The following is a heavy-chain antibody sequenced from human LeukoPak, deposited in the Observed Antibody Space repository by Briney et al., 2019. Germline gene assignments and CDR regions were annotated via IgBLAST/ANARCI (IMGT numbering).Heavy chain of an antibody. Sequence: PEGSLRLSCAASGFTFSSYEINWVRQAPGKGLEWVSYISSSGSTIKYADSVKGRFTISRDNAKNLLYLQMNSLRVEDTAIYYCARDAGGRTQREGWFDPWGQGTLVTVSS. V-gene: IGHV3-48*03. CDR1: GFTFSSYE. D-gene: IGHD1-1*01. J-gene: IGHJ5*02. CDR3: ARDAGGRTQREGWFDP. CDR2: ISSSGSTI.